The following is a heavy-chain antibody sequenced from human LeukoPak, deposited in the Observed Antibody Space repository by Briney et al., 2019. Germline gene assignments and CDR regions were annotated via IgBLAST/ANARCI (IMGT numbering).Heavy chain of an antibody. V-gene: IGHV3-23*01. J-gene: IGHJ4*02. Sequence: QPGGSLRLSCASSGFTLSNYAMCCVRPAPGRGLEWVSVISGSGTSTYYAASVRGRFTTSRDTSKNTQYLQMNRLRADDTAVYYCATPGQWPVYFDYLGQGGKVTVSS. CDR2: ISGSGTST. CDR3: ATPGQWPVYFDY. CDR1: GFTLSNYA. D-gene: IGHD6-19*01.